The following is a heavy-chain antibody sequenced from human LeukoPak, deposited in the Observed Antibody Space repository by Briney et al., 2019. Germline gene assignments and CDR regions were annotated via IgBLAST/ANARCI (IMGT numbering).Heavy chain of an antibody. V-gene: IGHV1-3*01. CDR2: INAGNGNT. J-gene: IGHJ4*02. Sequence: GASVKVSCKASGYTFTSYAMHWVRQAPGQRLEWMGWINAGNGNTKYSQKFQGRVTITRDTSASTAYMELSSQRSEDTAVYYCARGRQWLVGDLDYWGQGTLVTVSS. CDR1: GYTFTSYA. D-gene: IGHD6-19*01. CDR3: ARGRQWLVGDLDY.